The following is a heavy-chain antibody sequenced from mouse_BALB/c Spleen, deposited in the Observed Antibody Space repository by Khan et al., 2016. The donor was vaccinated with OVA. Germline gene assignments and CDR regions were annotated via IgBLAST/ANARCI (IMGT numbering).Heavy chain of an antibody. Sequence: VKLEESGPGLVAPSQSLSITCTISGFSLANYGVYWVRQPPGKGMVWLVLLWGDGSTSYNSVLKSRLTVSTDNSRSHVFLKMNSLQTDDTAIYFCARQPYYHYDVMDYWGQGTSVTVAS. CDR3: ARQPYYHYDVMDY. J-gene: IGHJ4*01. V-gene: IGHV2-6-1*01. CDR2: LWGDGST. D-gene: IGHD2-10*01. CDR1: GFSLANYG.